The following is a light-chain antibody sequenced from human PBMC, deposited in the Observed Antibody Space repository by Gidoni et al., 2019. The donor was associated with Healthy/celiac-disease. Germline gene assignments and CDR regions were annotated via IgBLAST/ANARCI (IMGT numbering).Light chain of an antibody. CDR1: QSVSSSY. Sequence: GTLSLSPGERATLSCRASQSVSSSYLAWYQQKPGQAPRLLIYGASSRATGIPDRFSGSGSGTDFTLTISRLEPEDFAVYYCQQYGSSPLTFGGGTKVEIK. CDR3: QQYGSSPLT. J-gene: IGKJ4*01. CDR2: GAS. V-gene: IGKV3-20*01.